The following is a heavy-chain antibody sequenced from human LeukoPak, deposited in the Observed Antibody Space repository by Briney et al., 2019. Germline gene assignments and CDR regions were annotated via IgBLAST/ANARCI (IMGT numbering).Heavy chain of an antibody. J-gene: IGHJ5*02. CDR3: ARVVHGSGSYGWFDP. Sequence: GGSLRLSCAASGFTFGSFWMSWVRQAPGKGLEWVANIKQDGSEKYYVDSVKGRFTISRDNAKNSLYLQMNSLRAEDTAVYYCARVVHGSGSYGWFDPWGQGTLVTVSS. D-gene: IGHD3-10*01. CDR2: IKQDGSEK. V-gene: IGHV3-7*01. CDR1: GFTFGSFW.